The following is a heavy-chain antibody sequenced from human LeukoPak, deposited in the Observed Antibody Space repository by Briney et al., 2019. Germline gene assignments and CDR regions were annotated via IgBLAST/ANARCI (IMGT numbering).Heavy chain of an antibody. CDR3: ARDGDVYRQWLVHDY. CDR1: GFTFSRYS. Sequence: KPGGSLRLSCAASGFTFSRYSMNWVRQAPGKGLEWVSSISSSSIYIYYADSVKGRFTISRDNAKNSLYLQMNSLRAEDTAVYYCARDGDVYRQWLVHDYWGQGTLVTVSS. V-gene: IGHV3-21*01. CDR2: ISSSSIYI. D-gene: IGHD6-19*01. J-gene: IGHJ4*02.